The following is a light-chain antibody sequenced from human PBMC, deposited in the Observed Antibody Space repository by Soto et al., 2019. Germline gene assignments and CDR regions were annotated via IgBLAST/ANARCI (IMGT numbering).Light chain of an antibody. CDR2: GAS. CDR1: QSVSSSY. V-gene: IGKV3-20*01. CDR3: QHYGSSPF. Sequence: EIVLTQSPGTLSLSPGERATLSCRASQSVSSSYLAWYQQKPGQAPRLLIYGASSRATGIPDRFSGSGSGTDSTLTIRRLEPEDFAVYYCQHYGSSPFFGQGTRVEIK. J-gene: IGKJ5*01.